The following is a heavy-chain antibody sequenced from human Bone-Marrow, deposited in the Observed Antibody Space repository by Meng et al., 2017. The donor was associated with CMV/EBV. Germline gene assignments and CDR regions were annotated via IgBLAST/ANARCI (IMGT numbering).Heavy chain of an antibody. CDR3: ARDLRNRPNWFDP. V-gene: IGHV4-34*01. D-gene: IGHD5/OR15-5a*01. J-gene: IGHJ5*02. Sequence: GSLRLSCAVYGGSFSGYYWSWIRQPPGKGLEWIGSIYYSGTTYYNPSLKRRVSLSVDTSKNQLSLKVTSVTAADTAVYYCARDLRNRPNWFDPWGQGSLVTVSS. CDR2: IYYSGTT. CDR1: GGSFSGYY.